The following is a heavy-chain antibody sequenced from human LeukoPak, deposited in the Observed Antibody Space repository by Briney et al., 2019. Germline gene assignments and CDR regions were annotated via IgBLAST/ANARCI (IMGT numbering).Heavy chain of an antibody. CDR3: AGHHPRNTVDF. Sequence: PSETLSLTCTVSGGSISSYYWSWIRQPPEKGLEWIAYISDIGSINYNPSLKSRVTISLDTSKNQLSLKLRSVTAADTAVYYCAGHHPRNTVDFWGQGTLVTVSS. CDR2: ISDIGSI. J-gene: IGHJ4*02. D-gene: IGHD2/OR15-2a*01. V-gene: IGHV4-59*08. CDR1: GGSISSYY.